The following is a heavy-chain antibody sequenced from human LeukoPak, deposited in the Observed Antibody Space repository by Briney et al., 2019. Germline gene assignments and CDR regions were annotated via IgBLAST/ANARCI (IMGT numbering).Heavy chain of an antibody. CDR1: GVSISSYY. D-gene: IGHD2-2*01. V-gene: IGHV4-59*01. J-gene: IGHJ5*02. CDR2: IYYSGST. Sequence: SETLSLTCTVSGVSISSYYWSWLRQPPGKGLEWIGYIYYSGSTNYNPSLKSRVTISVDTSKNQFSLKLSSVSAADTAVYYCARQRGYCSSTSCYDPPINWFDPWGQGTLVTVSS. CDR3: ARQRGYCSSTSCYDPPINWFDP.